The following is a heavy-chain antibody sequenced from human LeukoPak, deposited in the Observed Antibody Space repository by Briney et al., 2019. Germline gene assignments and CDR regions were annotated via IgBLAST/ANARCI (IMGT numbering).Heavy chain of an antibody. J-gene: IGHJ4*02. D-gene: IGHD2/OR15-2a*01. Sequence: GGSLRLSCAASGFSFSSYGMAWVRQAPGQGLEWVAVISVSATATNYAASVKGRFTISRDDSKNTLYLQMNSLRVEDTSTYYCLKEGGFRITFNYWGQGTLVTVSS. CDR3: LKEGGFRITFNY. CDR2: ISVSATAT. CDR1: GFSFSSYG. V-gene: IGHV3-23*01.